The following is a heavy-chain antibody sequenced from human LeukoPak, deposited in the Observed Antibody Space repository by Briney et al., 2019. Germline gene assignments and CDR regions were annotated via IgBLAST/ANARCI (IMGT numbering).Heavy chain of an antibody. CDR3: ARGAYSGWYY. CDR2: ISSGSYI. V-gene: IGHV3-21*01. Sequence: GGSLRLSCAASGFTFSTYSMNWVRQAPGKGLEWVSSISSGSYIYYADSVKGRFTISRDNAKNSLYLQMNSLRAEDTAVYYCARGAYSGWYYWGQGTLVTVSS. D-gene: IGHD6-19*01. J-gene: IGHJ4*02. CDR1: GFTFSTYS.